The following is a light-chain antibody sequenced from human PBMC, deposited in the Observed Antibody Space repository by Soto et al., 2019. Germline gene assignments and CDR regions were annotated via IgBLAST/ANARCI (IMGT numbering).Light chain of an antibody. CDR3: SSYTSSSTRV. Sequence: QSALTQPASVSGSPGQSITISCTGTSSDVGGYNYVSWYQQHPGKAPKLMFYEVGNRPSGVSNRFSGSKSGNTASLTISGLQAEDEADYYCSSYTSSSTRVFGGGTKLTVL. V-gene: IGLV2-14*01. J-gene: IGLJ3*02. CDR2: EVG. CDR1: SSDVGGYNY.